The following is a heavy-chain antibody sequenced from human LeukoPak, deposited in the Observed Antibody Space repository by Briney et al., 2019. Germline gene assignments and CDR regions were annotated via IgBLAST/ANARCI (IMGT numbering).Heavy chain of an antibody. CDR2: IYYSGST. D-gene: IGHD4-11*01. CDR3: ARGMSITTKSQKSVFRFDP. V-gene: IGHV4-39*07. Sequence: SETLSLTCTVSGGSISSSTYYWGWIRQPPGKGLEWIGSIYYSGSTYYNPSLKSRVTISVDTSKNQFSLKLSSVTAADTAVYYCARGMSITTKSQKSVFRFDPWGQGTLVTVSS. J-gene: IGHJ5*02. CDR1: GGSISSSTYY.